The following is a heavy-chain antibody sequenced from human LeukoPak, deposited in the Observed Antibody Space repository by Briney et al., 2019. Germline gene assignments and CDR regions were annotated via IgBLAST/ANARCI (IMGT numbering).Heavy chain of an antibody. CDR1: GFTFSDYY. J-gene: IGHJ4*02. Sequence: PGESLRLSCAASGFTFSDYYMSWIRQAPGKGLEWVSYISSSGSTIYYADSVKGRFTISRDNAKNSLYLQTNSLRAEDTAVYYCARDPRGFLEWSGTDYWGQATLVTVSS. CDR3: ARDPRGFLEWSGTDY. CDR2: ISSSGSTI. D-gene: IGHD3-3*01. V-gene: IGHV3-11*01.